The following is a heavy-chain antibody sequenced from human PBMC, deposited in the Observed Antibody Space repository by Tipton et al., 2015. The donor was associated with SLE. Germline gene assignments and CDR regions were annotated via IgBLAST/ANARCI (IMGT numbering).Heavy chain of an antibody. D-gene: IGHD3-10*01. CDR2: INHSGST. CDR1: GGSFSDYY. J-gene: IGHJ4*02. Sequence: TLSLTCAVYGGSFSDYYWSWIRQPPGKGLEWIGEINHSGSTNYNPSLKSRVTISIDTSKNQFSLKLSSVTAADTAVYYCARGYYGSGSFDYWGQGTLVTVSS. V-gene: IGHV4-34*01. CDR3: ARGYYGSGSFDY.